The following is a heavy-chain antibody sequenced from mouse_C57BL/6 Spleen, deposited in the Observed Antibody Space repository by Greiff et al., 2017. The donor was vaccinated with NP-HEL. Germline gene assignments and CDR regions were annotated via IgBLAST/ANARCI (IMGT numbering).Heavy chain of an antibody. J-gene: IGHJ4*01. CDR1: GFNIKDYY. CDR2: IDPEDGDT. V-gene: IGHV14-1*01. Sequence: EVQLQQSGAELVRPGASVKLSCTASGFNIKDYYMHWVKQRPEQGLEWIGRIDPEDGDTEYAPKFQGKATMTADKSSNTAYLQLSSLTSEDTAVYYCTRGGYDYAMDYWGQGTSVTVSS. CDR3: TRGGYDYAMDY. D-gene: IGHD2-2*01.